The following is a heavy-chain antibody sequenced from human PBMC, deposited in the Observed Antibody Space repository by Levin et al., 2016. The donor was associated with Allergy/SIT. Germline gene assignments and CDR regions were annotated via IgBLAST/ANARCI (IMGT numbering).Heavy chain of an antibody. CDR1: GFTVSSNY. Sequence: GGSLRLSCAASGFTVSSNYMSWVRQAPGKGLEWVSVIYSGGSTYYADSVKGRFTISRDNSKNTLYLQMNSLRAEDTAVYYCARSDAAAAGLFDYWGQGTLVTVSS. D-gene: IGHD6-13*01. CDR3: ARSDAAAAGLFDY. J-gene: IGHJ4*02. V-gene: IGHV3-66*02. CDR2: IYSGGST.